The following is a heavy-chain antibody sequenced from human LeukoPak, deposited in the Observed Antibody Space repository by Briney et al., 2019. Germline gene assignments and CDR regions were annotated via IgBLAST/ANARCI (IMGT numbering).Heavy chain of an antibody. V-gene: IGHV1-69*04. CDR1: GGTFSSYA. CDR2: IIPILGIA. J-gene: IGHJ6*02. Sequence: SVTVSCKASGGTFSSYAISWVRQAPGQGLEWMGRIIPILGIANYAQKFQGRVTITADKSTSTAYMELSSLRSEDTAVYYCASSPDYGGPYGMDVWGQGTTVTVSS. CDR3: ASSPDYGGPYGMDV. D-gene: IGHD4-23*01.